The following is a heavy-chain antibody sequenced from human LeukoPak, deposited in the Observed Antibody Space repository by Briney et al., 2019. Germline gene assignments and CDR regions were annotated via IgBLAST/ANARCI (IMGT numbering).Heavy chain of an antibody. D-gene: IGHD6-19*01. Sequence: SETPSLTCTVSGGSISSGSYYWSWIRQPAGKGLEWIGRIYTSGSTNYNPSLKSRVTISVDTSKNQFSLKLSSVTAADTAVYYCARARIAVAGTLTDAFDIWGQGTMVTVSS. J-gene: IGHJ3*02. CDR1: GGSISSGSYY. CDR3: ARARIAVAGTLTDAFDI. CDR2: IYTSGST. V-gene: IGHV4-61*02.